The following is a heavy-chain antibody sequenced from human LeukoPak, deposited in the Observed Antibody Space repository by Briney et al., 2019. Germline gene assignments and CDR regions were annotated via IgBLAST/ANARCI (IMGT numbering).Heavy chain of an antibody. D-gene: IGHD3-10*01. CDR3: AKDHDYYASGPI. CDR2: IKQDGSDK. CDR1: GFTFSSYW. Sequence: GGSLRLSCAASGFTFSSYWMSWVRQAPGKGLEWVANIKQDGSDKYYVDSVKGRFTISRDNSKNTLYLQMNSLRAEDTALYYCAKDHDYYASGPIWGQGTMVTVSS. J-gene: IGHJ3*02. V-gene: IGHV3-7*05.